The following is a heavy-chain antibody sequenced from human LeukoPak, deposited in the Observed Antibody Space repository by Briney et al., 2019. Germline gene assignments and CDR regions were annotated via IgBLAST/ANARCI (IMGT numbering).Heavy chain of an antibody. CDR3: AREVPYDSSVYYQPFDY. Sequence: ASVKVSCKASGYTFTSYGINWVRQAAGPGLEWMGWISAYNGNTNDAQKLQGRVTMTTDTSTSTAYMELRSLRSDDTAVYYCAREVPYDSSVYYQPFDYWGQGTLVTVSS. V-gene: IGHV1-18*01. CDR1: GYTFTSYG. J-gene: IGHJ4*02. D-gene: IGHD3-22*01. CDR2: ISAYNGNT.